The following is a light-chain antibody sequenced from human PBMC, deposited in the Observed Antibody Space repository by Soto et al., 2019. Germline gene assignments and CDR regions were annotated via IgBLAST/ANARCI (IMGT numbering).Light chain of an antibody. V-gene: IGKV3-20*01. J-gene: IGKJ2*01. CDR2: GAS. CDR1: QSVSSSY. CDR3: QQYGSSSMYT. Sequence: EIVLTQSPGTLSLSPGERATLSCRASQSVSSSYLAWYQQKPGQAPRLLIYGASSRATRIPDRFSGSGSGTDFTLTISRLEPEDFAVYYCQQYGSSSMYTFGQGTKLEIK.